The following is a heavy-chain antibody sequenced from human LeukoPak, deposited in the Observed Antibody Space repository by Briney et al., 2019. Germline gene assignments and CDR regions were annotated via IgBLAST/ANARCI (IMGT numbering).Heavy chain of an antibody. CDR1: GGSISSNSYY. J-gene: IGHJ4*02. D-gene: IGHD6-6*01. CDR3: ASGYSSSSFDY. Sequence: SETLSLTCTVSGGSISSNSYYWGWIRQPPGKGLEWIGSIYYTENTYYSPTLKSRVTMSVDTSKNQFSLKLSSVTAADTAVYYCASGYSSSSFDYWGPGTLVTVSS. V-gene: IGHV4-39*01. CDR2: IYYTENT.